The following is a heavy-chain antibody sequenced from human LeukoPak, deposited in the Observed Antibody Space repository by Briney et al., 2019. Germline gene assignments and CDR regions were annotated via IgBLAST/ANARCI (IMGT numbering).Heavy chain of an antibody. CDR1: GYTFTSYG. Sequence: ASVKVSCKASGYTFTSYGISWVRRAPGQGLEWRGWIRAYNGNTNYAQKLQGRVTMTTDTSTSTAYMELRSLRSDDTAVYYCARAPPMIVVVITLGAFDIWGQGTMVTVSS. D-gene: IGHD3-22*01. V-gene: IGHV1-18*01. J-gene: IGHJ3*02. CDR2: IRAYNGNT. CDR3: ARAPPMIVVVITLGAFDI.